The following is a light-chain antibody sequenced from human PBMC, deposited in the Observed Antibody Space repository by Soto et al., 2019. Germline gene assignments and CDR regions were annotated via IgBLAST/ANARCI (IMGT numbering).Light chain of an antibody. CDR2: AAS. V-gene: IGKV1-39*01. Sequence: IQMTKSPSSLSASVGDRGTITCRASQSISSYLNWYQQKPGKAPKLLIYAASSLQSGVPSRFSGSGSGTDFTLTISRLQPEDFATYYCQQSYSTPPDTFGQGSKVDIK. CDR3: QQSYSTPPDT. J-gene: IGKJ1*01. CDR1: QSISSY.